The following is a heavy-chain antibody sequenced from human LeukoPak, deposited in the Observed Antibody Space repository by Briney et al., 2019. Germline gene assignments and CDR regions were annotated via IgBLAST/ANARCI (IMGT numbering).Heavy chain of an antibody. CDR3: ARGTARPFDY. Sequence: GGSLRLSCAASGFTFSSYGMHWVRQAPGKGLEWVAVISYDGSNKYYADSVKGRFTISRDNSKNTLYLQMNSLRAEDTAVYYCARGTARPFDYWGQGTLVTVSS. J-gene: IGHJ4*02. CDR2: ISYDGSNK. D-gene: IGHD6-6*01. CDR1: GFTFSSYG. V-gene: IGHV3-30*03.